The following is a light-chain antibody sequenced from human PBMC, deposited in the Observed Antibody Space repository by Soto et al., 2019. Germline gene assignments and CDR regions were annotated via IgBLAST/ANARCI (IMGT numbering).Light chain of an antibody. V-gene: IGLV3-25*02. CDR2: KDN. Sequence: SYELTQTPSVSVSPGQTARITCSGDELSKQYVYWYQQKPGQAPVLVIYKDNERASGIPERFSASSSGTTVTLTISGVRAEDEADYYCQSSDDTGNYYLFGTGTKV. CDR3: QSSDDTGNYYL. CDR1: ELSKQY. J-gene: IGLJ1*01.